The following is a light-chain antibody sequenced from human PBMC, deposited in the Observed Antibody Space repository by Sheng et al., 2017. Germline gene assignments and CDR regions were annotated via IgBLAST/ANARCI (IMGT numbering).Light chain of an antibody. CDR3: QHGASWPLT. CDR1: QSIVSNY. Sequence: EIVLTQSPGTLSLSPGERATLSCRASQSIVSNYLAWFQQKPGQAPRLLMYGVSSRATGIPDRFSGSGFGTDFTLTIRNLEPEDVAVYYCQHGASWPLTFGGGTKVEIK. V-gene: IGKV3-20*01. J-gene: IGKJ4*01. CDR2: GVS.